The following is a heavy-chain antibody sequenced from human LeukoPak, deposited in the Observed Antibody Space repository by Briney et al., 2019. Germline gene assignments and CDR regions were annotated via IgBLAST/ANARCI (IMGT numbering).Heavy chain of an antibody. CDR3: ARGYDYVWGSYRYPRDY. CDR2: MNPNSGNT. J-gene: IGHJ4*02. V-gene: IGHV1-8*01. D-gene: IGHD3-16*02. CDR1: GYTFTSYD. Sequence: ASVKVSCKASGYTFTSYDINWVRQAPGQGLEWMGWMNPNSGNTGNAQKFQGRVTMTRNTSISTAYMELSSLRSEDAAVYYCARGYDYVWGSYRYPRDYWGQGTLVTASS.